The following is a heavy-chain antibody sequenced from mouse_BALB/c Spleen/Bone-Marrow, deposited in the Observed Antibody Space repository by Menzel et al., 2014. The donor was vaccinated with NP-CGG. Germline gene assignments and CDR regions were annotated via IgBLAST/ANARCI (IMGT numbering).Heavy chain of an antibody. CDR1: GFDFSRYW. CDR3: SRLGYYGGFAY. CDR2: INPDSSTI. D-gene: IGHD2-3*01. J-gene: IGHJ3*01. V-gene: IGHV4-1*02. Sequence: EVQGVESGGGLVHHGGSLKLSCAASGFDFSRYWMGWVRQAPGKGLEWIGEINPDSSTINYTPSLKDKFIISRDNAKNTLYLQMSKVRSEDTALYYCSRLGYYGGFAYWGQGTLVTVSA.